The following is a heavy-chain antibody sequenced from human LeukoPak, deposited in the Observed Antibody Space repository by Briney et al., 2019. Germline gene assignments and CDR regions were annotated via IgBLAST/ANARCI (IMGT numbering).Heavy chain of an antibody. V-gene: IGHV1-8*03. CDR1: GGTFSSYA. CDR3: ARVAPSNGTSINY. J-gene: IGHJ4*02. D-gene: IGHD2-8*01. CDR2: MNPNSGNT. Sequence: ASVKVSCKASGGTFSSYAISWVRQAPGQGLEWMGWMNPNSGNTGYAQKFQGRVTITRDTSISTAYMELSSLRSEDAGVNYCARVAPSNGTSINYCGQGSLVTVSS.